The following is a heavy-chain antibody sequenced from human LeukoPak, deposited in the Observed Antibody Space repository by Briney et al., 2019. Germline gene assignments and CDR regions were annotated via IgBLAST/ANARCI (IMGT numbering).Heavy chain of an antibody. J-gene: IGHJ4*02. CDR3: AKVGSSGWWGDYFDY. V-gene: IGHV3-23*01. D-gene: IGHD6-19*01. Sequence: PGGSLRLSCAASGFTFSSYAMSWVRQAPGKGLEWVSSISADSTTTDYADSVKGRFTISRDNSKNTLYLQMNSLRAEDTAVYYCAKVGSSGWWGDYFDYWGQGTLVTVSS. CDR2: ISADSTTT. CDR1: GFTFSSYA.